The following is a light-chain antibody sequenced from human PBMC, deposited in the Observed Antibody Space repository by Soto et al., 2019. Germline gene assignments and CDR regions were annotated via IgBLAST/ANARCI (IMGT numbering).Light chain of an antibody. Sequence: QSALTQPASVSGSPGQSITISCTGTSSDVGGYNNVSWYQQHPGKVPKLMIYDVSNRPSGVSNRFSGSKSGNTASLTISGRQAEDETDYYCGSYTSSSTYVFGTGTKLTVL. CDR3: GSYTSSSTYV. CDR2: DVS. CDR1: SSDVGGYNN. J-gene: IGLJ1*01. V-gene: IGLV2-14*01.